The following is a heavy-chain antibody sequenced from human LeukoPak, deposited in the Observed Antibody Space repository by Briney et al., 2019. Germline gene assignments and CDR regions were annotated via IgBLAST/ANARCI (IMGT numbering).Heavy chain of an antibody. V-gene: IGHV4-59*01. Sequence: SETLSLTCTVSGGSISSYYWSWIRQPPGKGLEWIGYIYYSGSTNYNPSLKSRVTISVDTSKNQFSLKLSSVTAADTAVYYCARVRTLKLLSPTFDYWGQGTLVTVSS. CDR3: ARVRTLKLLSPTFDY. CDR1: GGSISSYY. D-gene: IGHD3-10*01. CDR2: IYYSGST. J-gene: IGHJ4*02.